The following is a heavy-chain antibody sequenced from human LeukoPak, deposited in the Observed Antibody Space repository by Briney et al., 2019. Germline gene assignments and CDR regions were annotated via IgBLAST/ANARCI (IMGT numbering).Heavy chain of an antibody. Sequence: GGSLRLSCAASGFTVSSNYMSWVRQAPGRGLEWVSSISYTGTYIYYADSVKGRFTISRDNAQNSLYLQMNSLRAEDTAIYYCVRDRGTYRPIDYWGQGTLVTVSS. V-gene: IGHV3-21*04. J-gene: IGHJ4*02. D-gene: IGHD1-26*01. CDR2: ISYTGTYI. CDR1: GFTVSSNY. CDR3: VRDRGTYRPIDY.